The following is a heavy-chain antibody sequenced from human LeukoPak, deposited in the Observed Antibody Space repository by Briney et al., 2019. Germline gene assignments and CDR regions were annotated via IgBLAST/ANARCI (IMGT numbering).Heavy chain of an antibody. CDR2: IYYSGST. CDR3: ARGAGSNFDY. D-gene: IGHD5/OR15-5a*01. CDR1: GGSISSSSYY. Sequence: PSETLSLTCTVSGGSISSSSYYWGWIRQPPGKGLEWIGSIYYSGSTYYNPSLKSRVTISVDTSKNQFSLKLSSVTAADTAVYYCARGAGSNFDYWGQGTLVTVSS. J-gene: IGHJ4*02. V-gene: IGHV4-39*07.